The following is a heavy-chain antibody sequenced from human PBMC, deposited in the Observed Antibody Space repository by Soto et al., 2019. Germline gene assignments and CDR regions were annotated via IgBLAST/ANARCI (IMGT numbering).Heavy chain of an antibody. J-gene: IGHJ4*02. V-gene: IGHV4-30-4*01. CDR2: IYYSGST. CDR3: ARDPWPDYGGNSEAY. D-gene: IGHD4-17*01. Sequence: SETLSLTCTVSGGSISSGDYYWSWIRQPPGKGLEWIGYIYYSGSTYYNPSLKSRVTISVDTSKNQFSLKLSSVTAADTAVYYCARDPWPDYGGNSEAYWGQGTLVTVSS. CDR1: GGSISSGDYY.